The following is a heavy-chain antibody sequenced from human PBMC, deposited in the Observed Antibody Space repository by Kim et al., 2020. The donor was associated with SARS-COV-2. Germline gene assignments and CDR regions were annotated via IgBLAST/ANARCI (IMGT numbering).Heavy chain of an antibody. CDR3: AKGGGTWYFDL. Sequence: THYDDPVKDRLTTSRDNSQSTLYLQVNSLRAEDTAIYYCAKGGGTWYFDLWGRGTLVTVSS. V-gene: IGHV3-23*01. CDR2: T. J-gene: IGHJ2*01. D-gene: IGHD3-16*01.